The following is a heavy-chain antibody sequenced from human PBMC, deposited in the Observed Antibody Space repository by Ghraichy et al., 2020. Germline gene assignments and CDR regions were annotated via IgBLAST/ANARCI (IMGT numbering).Heavy chain of an antibody. J-gene: IGHJ4*02. CDR1: GGSFSGYY. CDR2: INHSGST. CDR3: ARGRGGYSYGPTFDY. Sequence: SETLSLTCAVYGGSFSGYYWSWIRQPPGKGLEWIGEINHSGSTNYNPSLKSRVTISVDTSKNQFSLKLSSVTAADTAVYYCARGRGGYSYGPTFDYWGQGTLVTVSS. V-gene: IGHV4-34*01. D-gene: IGHD5-18*01.